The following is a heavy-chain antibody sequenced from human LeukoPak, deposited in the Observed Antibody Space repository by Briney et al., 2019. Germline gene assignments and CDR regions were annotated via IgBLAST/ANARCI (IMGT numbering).Heavy chain of an antibody. Sequence: SQTLSLTCTVSGGSISSGSYYRSWIRQPAGKGLEWIGRIYTSGSTNYNPSLKSRVTISVDTSKNQFSLKLSSVTAADTAVYYCARERFIAVALTYFDLWGRGTLVTVSS. CDR1: GGSISSGSYY. D-gene: IGHD6-19*01. V-gene: IGHV4-61*02. J-gene: IGHJ2*01. CDR2: IYTSGST. CDR3: ARERFIAVALTYFDL.